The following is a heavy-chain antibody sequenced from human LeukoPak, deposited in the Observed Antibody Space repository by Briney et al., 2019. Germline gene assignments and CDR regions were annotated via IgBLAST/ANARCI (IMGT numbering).Heavy chain of an antibody. CDR2: INHSGST. Sequence: SETLSLTCAVYGGSFSGYYWSWIRQPPGKGLEWIGEINHSGSTNYNPSLKSRVTISVDTSKNQFSLKLSSVTAADTAVYYCARVAVYGAFDIWGQGTMVTVSP. V-gene: IGHV4-34*01. D-gene: IGHD2-8*01. J-gene: IGHJ3*02. CDR3: ARVAVYGAFDI. CDR1: GGSFSGYY.